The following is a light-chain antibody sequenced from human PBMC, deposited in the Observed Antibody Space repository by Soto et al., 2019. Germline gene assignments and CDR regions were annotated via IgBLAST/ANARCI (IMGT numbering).Light chain of an antibody. Sequence: EIVLTQSPGTLSLSPGERATLSCRASQSVSSSYLAWYQQKPGQAPRLLIYGASSRATGIPDRFSGSGSGTDFTLTISRLEPDDFAVYYCQQYGSSPKTFGQGTKLEIQ. CDR2: GAS. J-gene: IGKJ2*01. CDR3: QQYGSSPKT. V-gene: IGKV3-20*01. CDR1: QSVSSSY.